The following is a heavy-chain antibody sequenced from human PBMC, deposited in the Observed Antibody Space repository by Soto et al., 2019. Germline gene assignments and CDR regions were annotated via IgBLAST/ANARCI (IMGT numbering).Heavy chain of an antibody. J-gene: IGHJ4*02. CDR1: GASISNTDW. CDR3: AIPGAGDFDY. CDR2: IYHSGTT. V-gene: IGHV4-4*02. Sequence: SETLSLTCAVSGASISNTDWWSWVRQRPGKGLEWIGEIYHSGTTNCDPSLKSRVTISLDKSKSQFSLKLTSVTAADTAVYYCAIPGAGDFDYWGQGTLVTGSS. D-gene: IGHD6-13*01.